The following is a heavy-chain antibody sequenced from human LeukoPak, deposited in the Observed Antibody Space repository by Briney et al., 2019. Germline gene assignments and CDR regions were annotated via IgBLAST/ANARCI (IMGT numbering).Heavy chain of an antibody. CDR3: ARDKNSGLGNYSMVRGVTQLNWFDP. J-gene: IGHJ5*02. CDR2: INAGNGNT. CDR1: GYTFTSYA. D-gene: IGHD3-10*01. V-gene: IGHV1-3*01. Sequence: ASVKVSCKASGYTFTSYAMHWVRQAPGQRLEWMGWINAGNGNTKYSQKFQGRVTITRDTSASTAYMELSSLRSEDTAVYYCARDKNSGLGNYSMVRGVTQLNWFDPWGQGTLVTVSS.